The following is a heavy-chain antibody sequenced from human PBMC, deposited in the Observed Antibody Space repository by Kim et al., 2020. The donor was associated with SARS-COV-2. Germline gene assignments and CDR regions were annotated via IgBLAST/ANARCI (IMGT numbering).Heavy chain of an antibody. CDR3: ARCLLGPYNTAYSFDL. V-gene: IGHV5-51*01. J-gene: IGHJ4*02. D-gene: IGHD3-9*01. CDR2: IYPGDSDT. CDR1: GYNFNTSW. Sequence: GESLKISCHASGYNFNTSWIGWVRQVSGRGLEWMGIIYPGDSDTRYSPTFQGQVTISAARSVSSTYLQWNNLKASDSGIYYCARCLLGPYNTAYSFDLWGQETRASVSS.